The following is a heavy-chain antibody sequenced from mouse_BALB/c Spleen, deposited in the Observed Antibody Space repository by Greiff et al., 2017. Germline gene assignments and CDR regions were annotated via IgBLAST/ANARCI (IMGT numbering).Heavy chain of an antibody. CDR1: GFNIKDTY. D-gene: IGHD1-1*01. V-gene: IGHV14-3*02. CDR3: ARWGIITKAFDY. J-gene: IGHJ2*01. Sequence: EVQLQQSGAELVKPGASVKLSCTASGFNIKDTYMHWVKQRPEQGLEWIGRIDPANGNTKYDPKFQGKATITADTSSNTAYLQLSSLTSEDTAVYYCARWGIITKAFDYWGQGTTLTVSS. CDR2: IDPANGNT.